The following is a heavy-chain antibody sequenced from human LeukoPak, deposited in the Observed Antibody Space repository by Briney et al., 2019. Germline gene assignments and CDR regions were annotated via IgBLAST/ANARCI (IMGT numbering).Heavy chain of an antibody. J-gene: IGHJ4*01. CDR1: GGSISSSSHY. Sequence: PSETLSLTCTVSGGSISSSSHYWGWIRQPPGKGLEWIGNIYYSGSTYYNPSLKSRLTISADTSKNQFSLKLSSVTAADTAVYYCAREYCSGGSCYSNDWGQGTLVTVSS. CDR3: AREYCSGGSCYSND. V-gene: IGHV4-39*01. CDR2: IYYSGST. D-gene: IGHD2-15*01.